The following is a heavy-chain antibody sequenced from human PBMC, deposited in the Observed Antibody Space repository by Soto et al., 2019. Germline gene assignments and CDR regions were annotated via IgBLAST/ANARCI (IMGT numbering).Heavy chain of an antibody. CDR1: GYTFTSYA. CDR3: ARDQGSSSSEGSWFDP. V-gene: IGHV1-3*01. J-gene: IGHJ5*02. CDR2: INAGNGNT. D-gene: IGHD6-6*01. Sequence: ASVKVSCKASGYTFTSYAMHWVRQAPGQRLEWMGWINAGNGNTKYSQKFQGRVTISVDTSKNQFSLKLSSVTAADTAVYYCARDQGSSSSEGSWFDPWGQGTLVTVSS.